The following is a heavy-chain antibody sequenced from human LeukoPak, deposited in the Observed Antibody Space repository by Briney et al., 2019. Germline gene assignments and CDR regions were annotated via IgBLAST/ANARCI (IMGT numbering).Heavy chain of an antibody. CDR3: ARESPACGEDCYFDY. CDR2: ISYDGSNK. J-gene: IGHJ4*02. CDR1: GVTISSYG. V-gene: IGHV3-30*03. Sequence: VGSLRLSCAASGVTISSYGVNWVRHAPGKGLELQAVISYDGSNKYYADSVKGRFTIARDNSKNTLYLQMSSLRTDDTAVYYCARESPACGEDCYFDYWVQGTLVTVSS. D-gene: IGHD2-21*02.